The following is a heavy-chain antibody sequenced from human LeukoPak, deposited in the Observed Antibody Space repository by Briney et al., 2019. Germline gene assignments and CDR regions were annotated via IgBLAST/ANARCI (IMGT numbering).Heavy chain of an antibody. CDR2: INPNSGGT. D-gene: IGHD3-22*01. J-gene: IGHJ4*02. Sequence: ASVKVSCKASGYTFTGYYMHWVRQAPGQGLEWMGWINPNSGGTNYVQKFQGRVTMTRDTSTSTAYMELSRLRSDDTAVYYCAREGQHYYDSSGYYSFDYWGQGTLVTVSS. CDR1: GYTFTGYY. V-gene: IGHV1-2*02. CDR3: AREGQHYYDSSGYYSFDY.